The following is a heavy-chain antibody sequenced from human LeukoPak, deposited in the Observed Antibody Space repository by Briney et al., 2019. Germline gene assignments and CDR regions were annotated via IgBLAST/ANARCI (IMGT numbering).Heavy chain of an antibody. V-gene: IGHV1-69*05. Sequence: GASVKVSCKASGGTFSSYAISWVRQAPGQGLEWMGGIIPIFGTANYAQKFQGRVTSTTDESTSTAYMELSSLRSEDTAVYYCARAGYSSSGPYYMDVWGKGTTVTVSS. D-gene: IGHD6-6*01. CDR1: GGTFSSYA. CDR2: IIPIFGTA. CDR3: ARAGYSSSGPYYMDV. J-gene: IGHJ6*03.